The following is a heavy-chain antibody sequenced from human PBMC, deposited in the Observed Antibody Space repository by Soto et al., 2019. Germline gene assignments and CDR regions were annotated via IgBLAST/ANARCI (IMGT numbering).Heavy chain of an antibody. CDR3: ARQESSSWYRVFDY. D-gene: IGHD6-13*01. V-gene: IGHV3-30-3*01. CDR2: ISYDGSNK. Sequence: GGSLRLSCAASGFTFSSYAMHWVRQAPGKGLEWVAVISYDGSNKYYAGSEKGRFTISRDNSKNTLYLQMNSLRAEDTAVYYCARQESSSWYRVFDYWGQGTLVTVSS. CDR1: GFTFSSYA. J-gene: IGHJ4*02.